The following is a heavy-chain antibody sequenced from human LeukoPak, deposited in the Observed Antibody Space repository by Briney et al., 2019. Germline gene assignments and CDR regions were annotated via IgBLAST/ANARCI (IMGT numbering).Heavy chain of an antibody. V-gene: IGHV4-59*08. D-gene: IGHD3-16*02. Sequence: PSETLSLTCTVSGGSISSYYWSWIRQPPGKGLEWIGYIYYSGSTNYNPSLKSRVTISVDTSKNQFSLKLSSVTAADTAVYYCARVGDYVWGSYRVTVFDYWGQGTLVTVSS. CDR3: ARVGDYVWGSYRVTVFDY. CDR1: GGSISSYY. J-gene: IGHJ4*02. CDR2: IYYSGST.